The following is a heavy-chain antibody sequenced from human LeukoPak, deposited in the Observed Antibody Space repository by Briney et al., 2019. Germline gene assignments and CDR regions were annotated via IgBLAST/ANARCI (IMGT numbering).Heavy chain of an antibody. V-gene: IGHV3-30*18. J-gene: IGHJ4*02. CDR2: ISVDGNNK. CDR3: AKDQSQ. CDR1: GFPFSDNV. Sequence: PGRPLRLSCAASGFPFSDNVMHWVGQAPGKGLEWVAVISVDGNNKYYGDSMKGRFTISRDNSKDTLYLQINSLRPEDTAVYYCAKDQSQWGQGTLVIVSS.